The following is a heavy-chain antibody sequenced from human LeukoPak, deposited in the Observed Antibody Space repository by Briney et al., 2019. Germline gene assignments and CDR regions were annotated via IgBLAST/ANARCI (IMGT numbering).Heavy chain of an antibody. CDR2: ISGSGGST. V-gene: IGHV3-23*01. Sequence: GGSLRLSCAASGFTFSSYAMSWVRQAPGKGLEWASAISGSGGSTYYADSVKGRFTISRDNSKNTLYLQMNSLRAEDTAVYYCAKDLFSYGSGSYYNRIYDYWGQGTLVTVSS. CDR1: GFTFSSYA. CDR3: AKDLFSYGSGSYYNRIYDY. J-gene: IGHJ4*02. D-gene: IGHD3-10*01.